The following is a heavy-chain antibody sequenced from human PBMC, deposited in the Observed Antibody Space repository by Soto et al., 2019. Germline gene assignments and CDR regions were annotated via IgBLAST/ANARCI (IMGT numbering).Heavy chain of an antibody. CDR1: GYTFTSYG. Sequence: GASVKVSCKASGYTFTSYGISWVRQAPGQGLEWMGWISAYNGNTNYAQKLQGRVTMTTDTSTSTAYMELRSLRSDDTAVYYCVRALRVPYGDYYYFDYWGQGTLVTVS. V-gene: IGHV1-18*01. CDR3: VRALRVPYGDYYYFDY. J-gene: IGHJ4*02. CDR2: ISAYNGNT. D-gene: IGHD4-17*01.